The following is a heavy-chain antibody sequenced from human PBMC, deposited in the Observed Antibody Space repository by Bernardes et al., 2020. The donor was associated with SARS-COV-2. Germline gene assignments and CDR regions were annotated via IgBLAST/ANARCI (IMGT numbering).Heavy chain of an antibody. V-gene: IGHV4-39*01. CDR3: ARRGTLVWFDP. CDR1: GGSISSSSYY. CDR2: IYYSGST. Sequence: RSLPCTVSGGSISSSSYYWGWIRQPSGKGLEWIGSIYYSGSTYYNPSLKSRVTISVDTSKNQFSLKLSSVTAADTAVYYCARRGTLVWFDPWGQGTLVTVSS. J-gene: IGHJ5*02. D-gene: IGHD6-6*01.